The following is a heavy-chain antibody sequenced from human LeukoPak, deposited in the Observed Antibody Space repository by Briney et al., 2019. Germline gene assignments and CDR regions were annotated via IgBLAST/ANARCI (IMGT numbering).Heavy chain of an antibody. D-gene: IGHD1-1*01. V-gene: IGHV3-9*03. CDR1: GFTFDDYA. CDR3: AKGTTGTTFHPNAFDI. J-gene: IGHJ3*02. Sequence: GGSLRLSCAASGFTFDDYAMHWVRQAPGKGLEWVSGISWNSGSIGYADSVKGRFTISRDNAKNSLYLQMNSLRAEDMALYYCAKGTTGTTFHPNAFDIWGQGTTVTVSS. CDR2: ISWNSGSI.